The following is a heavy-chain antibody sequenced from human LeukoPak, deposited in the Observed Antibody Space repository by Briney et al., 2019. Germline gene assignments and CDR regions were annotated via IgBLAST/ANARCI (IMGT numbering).Heavy chain of an antibody. Sequence: PGGSLRLSCVASGFPFSSYWMTWVRQAPGKGLEWVANIKQDGSKKSYVDSVKGRFTISRDNAKNSLYLQMNSLRAEDTAVYYCAKDYGDYVGSAFDIWGQGTMVTVSS. CDR1: GFPFSSYW. CDR3: AKDYGDYVGSAFDI. J-gene: IGHJ3*02. V-gene: IGHV3-7*03. D-gene: IGHD4-17*01. CDR2: IKQDGSKK.